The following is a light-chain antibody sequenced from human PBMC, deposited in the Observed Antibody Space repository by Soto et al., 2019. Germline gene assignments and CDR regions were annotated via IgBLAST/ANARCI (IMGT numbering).Light chain of an antibody. Sequence: QSALTQPASVSGSPGQSITISCTGTSSDVGIYNYVSWYQQHPGKAPKLMIYEVSNRPSGVSNRFSGSKSGNTASLTISGLQAEDEDDYYCSSYTTSSTLVFGGGTKLTVL. J-gene: IGLJ3*02. CDR2: EVS. CDR1: SSDVGIYNY. CDR3: SSYTTSSTLV. V-gene: IGLV2-14*01.